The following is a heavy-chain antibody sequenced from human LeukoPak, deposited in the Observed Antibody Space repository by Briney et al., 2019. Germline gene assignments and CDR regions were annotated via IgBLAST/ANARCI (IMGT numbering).Heavy chain of an antibody. Sequence: PSETLSLTCAVYGGSFSGYYWSWIRQPPGKGLEWIGEINHSGSTNYNPSLKSRVTISVDTSKNQFSLKLSSVTAADTAVYYCATRDYVWGSYRSRYFQHWGQGTLVTVSS. CDR2: INHSGST. CDR3: ATRDYVWGSYRSRYFQH. CDR1: GGSFSGYY. J-gene: IGHJ1*01. V-gene: IGHV4-34*01. D-gene: IGHD3-16*02.